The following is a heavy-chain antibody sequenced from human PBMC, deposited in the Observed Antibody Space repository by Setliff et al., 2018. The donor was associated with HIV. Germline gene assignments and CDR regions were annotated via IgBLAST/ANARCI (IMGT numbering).Heavy chain of an antibody. Sequence: SETLSLTCVVSGYSISSGSYWGWIRQPPGKGLEWIGSIFHSGSTYYNPSLKSRVTISVDTSKNQFSLKLSSVTAADTAVYYCARAVSHVDYWGQGTLVTVSS. D-gene: IGHD6-19*01. CDR3: ARAVSHVDY. V-gene: IGHV4-38-2*01. J-gene: IGHJ4*02. CDR1: GYSISSGSY. CDR2: IFHSGST.